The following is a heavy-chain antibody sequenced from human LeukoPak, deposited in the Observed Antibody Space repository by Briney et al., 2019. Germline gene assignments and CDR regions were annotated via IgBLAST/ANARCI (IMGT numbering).Heavy chain of an antibody. CDR3: VRDFNWAFDY. J-gene: IGHJ4*02. CDR1: GDGVSSKSVS. D-gene: IGHD7-27*01. V-gene: IGHV6-1*01. Sequence: SQTLSLTCAISGDGVSSKSVSWNWIRQSPSRGLEYLGRTRYRSTWNTFYSLSVQGRITINADTSRNQVSLRLNSVTPEDTALYYCVRDFNWAFDYWGQGTLVTVSS. CDR2: TRYRSTWNT.